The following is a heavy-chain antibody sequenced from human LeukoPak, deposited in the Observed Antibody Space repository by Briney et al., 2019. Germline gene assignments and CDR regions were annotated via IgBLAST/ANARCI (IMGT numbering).Heavy chain of an antibody. J-gene: IGHJ5*02. Sequence: GASVTVSCTTSGGTFRSHIFSWVRQAPGQGLEWMGRITPIINSAKYAQKFRDRLTITADTSTGTAYMELSSLTPEDTALYYCTRVNLRGSQYNWFDPWGQGTLVIVSS. CDR1: GGTFRSHI. V-gene: IGHV1-69*08. D-gene: IGHD1-26*01. CDR3: TRVNLRGSQYNWFDP. CDR2: ITPIINSA.